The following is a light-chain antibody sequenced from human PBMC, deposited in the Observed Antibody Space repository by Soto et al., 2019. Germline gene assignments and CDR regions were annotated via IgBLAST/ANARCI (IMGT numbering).Light chain of an antibody. Sequence: EIVLTQSPATLSLSPGERATLSCRASQSVSSQLAWYQQKPSQTPRLLIYDASSRAPGIPARFSGSGSGTDFTLTISSLEPEDFAVYYCQQRRNWPEFTFGPGTKVDIK. CDR2: DAS. J-gene: IGKJ3*01. CDR3: QQRRNWPEFT. V-gene: IGKV3-11*01. CDR1: QSVSSQ.